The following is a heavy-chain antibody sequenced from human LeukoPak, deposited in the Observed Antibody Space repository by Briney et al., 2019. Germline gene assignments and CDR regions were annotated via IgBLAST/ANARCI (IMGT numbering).Heavy chain of an antibody. CDR2: INTDGSST. J-gene: IGHJ4*02. Sequence: QPGGSLRLSCTASGFTFSSYWMHWVRQAPGKGLVWVSRINTDGSSTRYADSVKGRFIVSRDNAKNTLYLQMNSLRAEDTAVYYCARVDEWLATDNWGQGTLVTVSS. D-gene: IGHD6-19*01. V-gene: IGHV3-74*01. CDR3: ARVDEWLATDN. CDR1: GFTFSSYW.